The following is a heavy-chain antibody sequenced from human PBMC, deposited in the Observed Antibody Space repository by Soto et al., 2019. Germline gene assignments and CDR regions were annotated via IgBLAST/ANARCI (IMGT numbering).Heavy chain of an antibody. CDR3: AENQERELPRVIDF. D-gene: IGHD1-7*01. CDR1: GLTFSNYA. V-gene: IGHV3-23*01. Sequence: EVRLLESGGGLVKPGGSLRLSCATSGLTFSNYAMSWVRQAPGGGLEWVSSMSGSSSTTYYADSVKGRFTISRDRSKNTLYRQMSSLRAEDTALYYCAENQERELPRVIDFWGQGTLVTVSS. CDR2: MSGSSSTT. J-gene: IGHJ4*02.